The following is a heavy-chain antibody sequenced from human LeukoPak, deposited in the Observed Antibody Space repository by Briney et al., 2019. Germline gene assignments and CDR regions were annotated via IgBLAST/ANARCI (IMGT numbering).Heavy chain of an antibody. D-gene: IGHD2-2*02. J-gene: IGHJ1*01. V-gene: IGHV1-18*01. CDR2: ISAYNGNT. CDR1: GYTFTSYG. Sequence: ASVKVSCKASGYTFTSYGISWVRQAPGQGLEWMGWISAYNGNTNYAQKLQGRVTMTTDTSTSTAYMELRSLRSDDTAVYYCARGYCSSTSCYRSAGDAEYFQHWGQGTLVTVSS. CDR3: ARGYCSSTSCYRSAGDAEYFQH.